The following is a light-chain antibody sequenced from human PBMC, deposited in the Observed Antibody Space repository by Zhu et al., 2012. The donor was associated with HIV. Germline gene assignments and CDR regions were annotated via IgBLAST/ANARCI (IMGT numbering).Light chain of an antibody. Sequence: EVVLTQSPGTLSLSPGERATLSCRASQTISGTYLAWYQQKPGQAPRLLIYGTSSRATGIPDRFSGSGSGTDFTLTITRLEPEDFAVYYCQQFGTLFGQGTKVEVK. CDR2: GTS. CDR3: QQFGTL. V-gene: IGKV3-20*01. CDR1: QTISGTY. J-gene: IGKJ1*01.